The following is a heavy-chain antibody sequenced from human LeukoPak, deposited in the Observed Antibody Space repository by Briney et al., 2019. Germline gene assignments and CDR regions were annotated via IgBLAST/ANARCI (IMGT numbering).Heavy chain of an antibody. CDR3: AKEGRPPGTDNYSNWLFGDY. V-gene: IGHV1-18*01. J-gene: IGHJ4*02. CDR2: ISGYNGNT. CDR1: GYTFSSYG. D-gene: IGHD4-11*01. Sequence: ASVKVSCKTSGYTFSSYGISWVRQAPGQGLEWMGWISGYNGNTNYAQKLQGRVTMTTDTSTSTAYMELRSLRSEDTAVYYCAKEGRPPGTDNYSNWLFGDYWGQGTLVTVSS.